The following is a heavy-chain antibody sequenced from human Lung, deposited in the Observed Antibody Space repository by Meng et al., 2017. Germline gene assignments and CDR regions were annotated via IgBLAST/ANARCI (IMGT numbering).Heavy chain of an antibody. Sequence: QVYLVQLVPEGRRPGASGNLSCKPSGDTFAAYWINWLRQAPGQGLEGMGRIDPNNDHTQYAQNFQGRVTMTSDTSISTVYMELNGLRSDDTAVYYCARDEDISAAGKLFGDYWGQGTLVTVSS. V-gene: IGHV1-2*06. D-gene: IGHD6-13*01. CDR1: GDTFAAYW. CDR3: ARDEDISAAGKLFGDY. J-gene: IGHJ4*02. CDR2: IDPNNDHT.